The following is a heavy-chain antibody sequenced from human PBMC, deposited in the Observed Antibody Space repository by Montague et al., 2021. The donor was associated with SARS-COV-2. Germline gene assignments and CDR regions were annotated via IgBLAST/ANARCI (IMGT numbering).Heavy chain of an antibody. D-gene: IGHD1-1*01. CDR1: GGSISSCGYY. CDR2: MNYSANS. Sequence: TLSLTCTVSGGSISSCGYYWSRNPQHPGKGLDGIGYMNYSANSYSNPSLKSPVTISVATSQNPFTLKLSSVTAADTAVYYCATTPKRDTSLSDAFDIWGQGTMVTVSS. V-gene: IGHV4-31*01. J-gene: IGHJ3*02. CDR3: ATTPKRDTSLSDAFDI.